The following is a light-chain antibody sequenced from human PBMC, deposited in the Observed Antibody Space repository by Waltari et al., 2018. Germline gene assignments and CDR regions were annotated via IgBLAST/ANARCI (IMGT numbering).Light chain of an antibody. CDR2: AAS. V-gene: IGKV1-39*01. Sequence: DIQMTQSQSSLSASLGDTVTITCQASQSIYTYLNWYAQKPGKAPKLLIYAASTLQSGVPSRFSGSRSGTDFTLTISNLQPEDFATYYCQQSYNTPLTFGPGTKVDIK. CDR1: QSIYTY. CDR3: QQSYNTPLT. J-gene: IGKJ3*01.